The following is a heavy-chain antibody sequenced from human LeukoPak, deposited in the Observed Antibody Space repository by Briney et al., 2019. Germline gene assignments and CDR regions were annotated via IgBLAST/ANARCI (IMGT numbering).Heavy chain of an antibody. CDR3: AKDYRIGYSDHFDY. D-gene: IGHD2-21*01. CDR2: IYESGQTT. Sequence: PGGSLRLSCVGSGFTFSSHAMSWVRQAPEKGLEWVSGIYESGQTTHYADSVKGRFSISGDNSKNTLYLQMDSLRGEDTAIYYCAKDYRIGYSDHFDYWGQGALVTVSS. J-gene: IGHJ4*02. CDR1: GFTFSSHA. V-gene: IGHV3-23*01.